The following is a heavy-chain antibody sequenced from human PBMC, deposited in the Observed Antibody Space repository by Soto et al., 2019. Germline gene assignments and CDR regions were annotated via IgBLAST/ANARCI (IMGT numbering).Heavy chain of an antibody. V-gene: IGHV3-23*01. CDR2: ISGSGDST. CDR3: ARYIPGVRYYGMDV. D-gene: IGHD2-2*01. Sequence: PGGSLRLSCAASGFTFSSYAMSWVRQAPGKGLEWVSSISGSGDSTYYLDSVRGRFTVSRDNSKNTLILQMSSPRAEDTAVYYCARYIPGVRYYGMDVWGQGTTVTVSS. CDR1: GFTFSSYA. J-gene: IGHJ6*02.